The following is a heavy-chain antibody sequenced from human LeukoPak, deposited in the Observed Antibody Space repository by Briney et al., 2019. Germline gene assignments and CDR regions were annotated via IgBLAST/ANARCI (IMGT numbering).Heavy chain of an antibody. J-gene: IGHJ4*02. CDR3: ARVYDVLTGGFDH. Sequence: KSGGSLRLSCAASGFTFSSYAMSWVRQAPGKGLEWVSFISSSMISIHYADSVQGRFTISRDNARNILYLQMNSLRAEDTAVYYCARVYDVLTGGFDHWGQGALVTVSS. CDR2: ISSSMISI. D-gene: IGHD3-9*01. V-gene: IGHV3-21*01. CDR1: GFTFSSYA.